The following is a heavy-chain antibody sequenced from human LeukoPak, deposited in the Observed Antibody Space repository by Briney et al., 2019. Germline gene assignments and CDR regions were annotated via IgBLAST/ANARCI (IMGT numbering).Heavy chain of an antibody. D-gene: IGHD5-18*01. CDR2: IWYDGSNK. J-gene: IGHJ4*02. V-gene: IGHV3-33*01. CDR1: GFTFSSYG. Sequence: GGSLRLSCAASGFTFSSYGMHWVRQAPGKGLEWVAVIWYDGSNKYYADSVKGRFTSSRDNSKNTLYLQMNSLRAEDTAVYYCARELSGYSYGYYFDYWGQGTLVTVSS. CDR3: ARELSGYSYGYYFDY.